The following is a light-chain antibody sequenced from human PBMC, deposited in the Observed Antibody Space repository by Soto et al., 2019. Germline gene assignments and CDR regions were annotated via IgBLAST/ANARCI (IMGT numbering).Light chain of an antibody. CDR1: QDISSL. CDR2: AAS. CDR3: QQANSFPYT. Sequence: DIQMTQSPSSVSASVGDRVTITCRASQDISSLLAWYQQKPGKAPKLLIYAASSLQSGVPPRFSGSGSGTDFTLTISSLQPEDFATYYCQQANSFPYTFGQGTKLEIK. V-gene: IGKV1D-12*01. J-gene: IGKJ2*01.